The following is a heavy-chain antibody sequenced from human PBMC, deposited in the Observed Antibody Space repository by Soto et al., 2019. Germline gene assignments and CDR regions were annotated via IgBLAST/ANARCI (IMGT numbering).Heavy chain of an antibody. Sequence: PGGSLRLSCVASGFIFSRDGMHWVRQAPGKGLEWVAVIWYDGTNKYYVDSVKGRFTISRDNSKNTLYLQLNSLRAEDTAVYYCARSRLSYYYGMDVWGQGTTVTVSS. J-gene: IGHJ6*02. CDR3: ARSRLSYYYGMDV. D-gene: IGHD3-16*02. CDR1: GFIFSRDG. CDR2: IWYDGTNK. V-gene: IGHV3-33*01.